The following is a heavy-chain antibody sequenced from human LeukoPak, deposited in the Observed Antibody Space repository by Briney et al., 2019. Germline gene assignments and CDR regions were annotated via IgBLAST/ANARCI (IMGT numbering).Heavy chain of an antibody. D-gene: IGHD6-19*01. CDR1: GFTFSSYA. CDR2: ISGSGGST. V-gene: IGHV3-23*01. CDR3: AKLSSGWYYFDY. J-gene: IGHJ4*02. Sequence: GGSMRLSCAASGFTFSSYAMSWVRQAPGKGLEWVSAISGSGGSTYYADSVKGRFTISRDNSKNTLYLQMNSLRAEDTAVYYCAKLSSGWYYFDYWGQGTLVTVSS.